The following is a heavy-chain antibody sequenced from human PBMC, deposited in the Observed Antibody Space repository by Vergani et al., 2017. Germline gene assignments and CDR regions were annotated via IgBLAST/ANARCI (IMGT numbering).Heavy chain of an antibody. CDR1: GGSTSSYY. Sequence: QVQLQESGPGLVKPPGTLSLTCAVSGGSTSSYYCIWIRQPPGKRLEWIGDILGSGTANYKPAFQGRVSMSVATSKNQFSLTLSSVNATDTAVYYCARGSRAAGDSGPDSWGQGTRVTVSS. V-gene: IGHV4-4*09. D-gene: IGHD6-13*01. CDR2: ILGSGTA. CDR3: ARGSRAAGDSGPDS. J-gene: IGHJ4*02.